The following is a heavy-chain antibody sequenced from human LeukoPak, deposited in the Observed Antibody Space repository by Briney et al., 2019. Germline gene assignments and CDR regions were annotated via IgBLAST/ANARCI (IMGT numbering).Heavy chain of an antibody. CDR3: GRQVAPGQWLVNL. CDR1: GFTSSNYA. D-gene: IGHD6-19*01. CDR2: MSTDGSLQ. J-gene: IGHJ5*02. Sequence: GGSLRLSCVASGFTSSNYAIHWVRRPPGKGLEWVAVMSTDGSLQYYANSVKGRFTISRDNYKSTLFLQMNSLSAADTAVYYCGRQVAPGQWLVNLWGQGTLVTVSS. V-gene: IGHV3-30*01.